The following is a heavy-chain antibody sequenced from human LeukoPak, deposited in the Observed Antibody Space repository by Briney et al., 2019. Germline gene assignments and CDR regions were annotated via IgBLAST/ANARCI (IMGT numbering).Heavy chain of an antibody. CDR3: ARSPQYYDFWSGYWGHYYYYMDV. D-gene: IGHD3-3*01. CDR2: IYTSGST. V-gene: IGHV4-4*09. CDR1: GGSISSYY. Sequence: SETLSLTCTVSGGSISSYYWSWIRQPPGKGLEWIGYIYTSGSTNYNPSLKSRVTMSVDTSKNQFSLKLSSVTAADTAVYYCARSPQYYDFWSGYWGHYYYYMDVWGKGTTVTVSS. J-gene: IGHJ6*03.